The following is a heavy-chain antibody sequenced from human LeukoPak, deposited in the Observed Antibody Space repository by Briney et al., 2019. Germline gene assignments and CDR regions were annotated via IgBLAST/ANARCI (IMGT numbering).Heavy chain of an antibody. V-gene: IGHV3-43*02. CDR2: ISGDSGST. Sequence: GGSLRLSCAASGFTFDDYAMRWVRQAPGKGLEWVSLISGDSGSTYYADSVKGRFTISRDNSKNSLYLQMNSLRNDDTALYYCAKDTEGYTYGYYYYGMDVWGQGTTVTVSS. CDR3: AKDTEGYTYGYYYYGMDV. J-gene: IGHJ6*02. D-gene: IGHD5-18*01. CDR1: GFTFDDYA.